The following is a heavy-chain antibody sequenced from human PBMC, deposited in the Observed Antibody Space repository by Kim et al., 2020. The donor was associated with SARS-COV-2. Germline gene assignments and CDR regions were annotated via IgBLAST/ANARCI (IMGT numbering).Heavy chain of an antibody. CDR2: IIPIFGTA. D-gene: IGHD3-10*01. J-gene: IGHJ6*02. CDR1: GGTFSSYA. V-gene: IGHV1-69*13. CDR3: ASTWFAIYYYYYGIDV. Sequence: SVKVSCKASGGTFSSYAISWVRQAPGQGLEWMGGIIPIFGTANYAQKFQGRVTITADESTSTAYMELSSLRSEDTAVYYCASTWFAIYYYYYGIDVWGQGTTVTVSS.